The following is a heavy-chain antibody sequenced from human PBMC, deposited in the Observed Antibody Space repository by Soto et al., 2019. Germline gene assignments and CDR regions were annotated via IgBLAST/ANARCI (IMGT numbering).Heavy chain of an antibody. CDR1: GYTFTGYY. J-gene: IGHJ4*02. CDR2: INPNSGGT. Sequence: QVQLVQSGAEVKKPGASVKVSCKASGYTFTGYYMHWVRQAPGQGLEWMGWINPNSGGTNYAQKFQGWVTMTRDTSISTAYMELSRLRSDDTAVYYCARGDYDSSGYYYVMRYWGQGTLVTVSS. CDR3: ARGDYDSSGYYYVMRY. V-gene: IGHV1-2*04. D-gene: IGHD3-22*01.